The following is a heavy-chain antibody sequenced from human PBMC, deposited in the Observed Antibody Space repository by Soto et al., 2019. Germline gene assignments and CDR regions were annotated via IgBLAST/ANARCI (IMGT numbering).Heavy chain of an antibody. D-gene: IGHD1-1*01. CDR1: GGSISSYY. Sequence: LETLSLTCTVSGGSISSYYWSWIRQPPGKGLEWIGYIYYSGSTNYNPSLKSRVTISVDTSKNQFSLKLSSVTAADTAVYYCAREGSYKGLFDPWGQGTLVTVSS. CDR2: IYYSGST. V-gene: IGHV4-59*01. J-gene: IGHJ5*02. CDR3: AREGSYKGLFDP.